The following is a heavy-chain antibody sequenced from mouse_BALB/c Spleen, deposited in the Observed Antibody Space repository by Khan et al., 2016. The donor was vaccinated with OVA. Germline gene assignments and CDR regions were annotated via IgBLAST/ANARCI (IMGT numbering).Heavy chain of an antibody. Sequence: QVQLKESGTELARPGASVKMSCKASGYSFTSYMMHWVKQRLGQGLEWIGDINPSSGYNNYNQKFKDKITLTADKSSSTAYMQLSSLPSEDSVVYYCARGGYGAFAYWGQGTLVTVSA. V-gene: IGHV1-4*01. D-gene: IGHD1-1*01. J-gene: IGHJ3*01. CDR1: GYSFTSYM. CDR2: INPSSGYN. CDR3: ARGGYGAFAY.